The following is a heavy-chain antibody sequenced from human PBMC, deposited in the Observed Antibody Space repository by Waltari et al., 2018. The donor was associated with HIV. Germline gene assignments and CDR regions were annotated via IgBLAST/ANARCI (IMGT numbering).Heavy chain of an antibody. Sequence: EVQLVESGGGLVQPGGSLRLSCSASGFTFSSYSMNWVRQAPGKWLEWVSYISSTSNTIYYADSVKGRFTVSRDNAKNSLSLQMNSLRAEDTAVYFCAKEVVALPHYYYYGLDVWGQGTTVTVSS. V-gene: IGHV3-48*04. J-gene: IGHJ6*02. CDR1: GFTFSSYS. CDR3: AKEVVALPHYYYYGLDV. D-gene: IGHD2-15*01. CDR2: ISSTSNTI.